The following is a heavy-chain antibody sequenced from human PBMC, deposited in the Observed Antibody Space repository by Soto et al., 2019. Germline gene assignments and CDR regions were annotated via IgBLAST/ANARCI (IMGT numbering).Heavy chain of an antibody. Sequence: QVQLQESGPGLVKPSETLSLTCTVSGGSISSYYWSWIRQPPGKGLEWIGYIYYSGSTNYIPSLKSRVTISVDTSKNQFSLKLSSVTAADTAVYYCARRWGDAFDIWGQGTMVTVSS. D-gene: IGHD1-26*01. V-gene: IGHV4-59*01. J-gene: IGHJ3*02. CDR1: GGSISSYY. CDR2: IYYSGST. CDR3: ARRWGDAFDI.